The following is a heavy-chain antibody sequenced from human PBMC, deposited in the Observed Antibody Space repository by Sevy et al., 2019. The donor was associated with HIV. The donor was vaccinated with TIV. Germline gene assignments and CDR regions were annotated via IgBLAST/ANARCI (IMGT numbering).Heavy chain of an antibody. CDR1: GFTFSNAW. Sequence: GGSLRLSCAASGFTFSNAWMSWVRQAPGKGLEWVGRIKSKTDGGTTDYAAPVKVRFTISREDSKNTLYLQMNSLETEDTAVYYCTTVLWFGAYYMDVWGKGTTVTVSS. D-gene: IGHD3-10*01. CDR2: IKSKTDGGTT. V-gene: IGHV3-15*01. J-gene: IGHJ6*03. CDR3: TTVLWFGAYYMDV.